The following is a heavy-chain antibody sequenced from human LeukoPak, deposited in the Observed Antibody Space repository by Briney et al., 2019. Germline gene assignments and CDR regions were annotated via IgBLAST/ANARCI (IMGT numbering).Heavy chain of an antibody. V-gene: IGHV3-21*01. CDR2: ISSSSSYI. CDR3: ARVGLYYDFWSGYADFDY. J-gene: IGHJ4*02. CDR1: GFTFSSYS. Sequence: GGSLRPSCAASGFTFSSYSMNWVRQAPGKGLEWVSSISSSSSYIYYADSVKGRFTISRDNAKNSLYLQMNSLRAEDTAVYYCARVGLYYDFWSGYADFDYWGQGTLVTVSS. D-gene: IGHD3-3*01.